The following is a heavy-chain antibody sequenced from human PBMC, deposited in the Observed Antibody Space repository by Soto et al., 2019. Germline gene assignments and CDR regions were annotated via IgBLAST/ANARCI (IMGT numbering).Heavy chain of an antibody. CDR2: ITPIFGTP. Sequence: QVQLVQSGTEVKKPGSSVKVSCKASGGTFSRYAINWVRQAPGQGLEWMGGITPIFGTPNYAQKFQGRVTITADGSTKTAYMELRRLRSEDMGVYYCAQTLGLAVSGPGRFDLWGRGTLVTVTS. J-gene: IGHJ2*01. CDR3: AQTLGLAVSGPGRFDL. CDR1: GGTFSRYA. D-gene: IGHD6-19*01. V-gene: IGHV1-69*12.